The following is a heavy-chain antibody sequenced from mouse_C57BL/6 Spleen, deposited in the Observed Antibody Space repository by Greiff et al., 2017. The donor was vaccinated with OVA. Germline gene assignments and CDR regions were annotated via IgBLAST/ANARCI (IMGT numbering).Heavy chain of an antibody. D-gene: IGHD2-5*01. CDR1: GFSLTSYG. V-gene: IGHV2-6-1*01. CDR3: ARHEGAYYSNYDAMDY. CDR2: IWSDGST. J-gene: IGHJ4*01. Sequence: QVQLKESGPGLVAPSQSLSITCTVSGFSLTSYGVHWVRQPPGKGLEWLVVIWSDGSTTYNSALKSRLSISKDNSKSQVFLKMNSLQTDDTAMYYCARHEGAYYSNYDAMDYWGQGTSVTVSS.